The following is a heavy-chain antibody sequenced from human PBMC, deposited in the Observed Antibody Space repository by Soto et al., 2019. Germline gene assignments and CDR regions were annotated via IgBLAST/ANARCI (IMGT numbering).Heavy chain of an antibody. Sequence: QVQLQESGPGLVKPSETLSLTCTVSGGSISSYYWSWLRQPPGKGLEWIGYIYYSGSTNYNPSLKSRVTISVDTSKNQVSLKLSAVTAADTDVYYCARGQLWYYFDYWGQGTLVTVSS. V-gene: IGHV4-59*01. J-gene: IGHJ4*02. D-gene: IGHD5-18*01. CDR3: ARGQLWYYFDY. CDR2: IYYSGST. CDR1: GGSISSYY.